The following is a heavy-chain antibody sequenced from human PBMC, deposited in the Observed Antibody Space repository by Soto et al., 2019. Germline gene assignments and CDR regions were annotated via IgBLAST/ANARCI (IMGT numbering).Heavy chain of an antibody. CDR3: ARDKDYYGSGSHSNWFDP. D-gene: IGHD3-10*01. CDR1: GGSISSYY. CDR2: IYYSGST. Sequence: PSETLSLTCTVSGGSISSYYWSWIRQPPGKGLEWIGYIYYSGSTNYNPSLKSRVTISVDTSKNQFSLKLSSVTAADTAVYYCARDKDYYGSGSHSNWFDPWGQGTLVTVSS. V-gene: IGHV4-59*01. J-gene: IGHJ5*02.